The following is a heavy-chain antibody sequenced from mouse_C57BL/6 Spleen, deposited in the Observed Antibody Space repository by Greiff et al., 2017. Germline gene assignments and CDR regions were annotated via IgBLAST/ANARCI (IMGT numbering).Heavy chain of an antibody. CDR2: IYPGSGST. J-gene: IGHJ4*01. V-gene: IGHV1-55*01. Sequence: QVQLQQPGAELVKPGASVKMSCKASGYTFTSYWITWVKQRPGQGLEWIGDIYPGSGSTNYNEKFKSKATLTVDTSSSTAYMQLSSLTSEDSAVXYCARVNLYGFYAMDYWGQGTSVTVSS. D-gene: IGHD2-2*01. CDR1: GYTFTSYW. CDR3: ARVNLYGFYAMDY.